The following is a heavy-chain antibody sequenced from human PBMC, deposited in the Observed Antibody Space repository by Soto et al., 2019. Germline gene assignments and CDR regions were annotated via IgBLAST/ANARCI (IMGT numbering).Heavy chain of an antibody. V-gene: IGHV3-48*02. CDR1: GFTFSTYS. J-gene: IGHJ3*02. CDR2: ISSSSTTI. D-gene: IGHD6-6*01. CDR3: ARPVPRHEAFDI. Sequence: EVQLVESGGALEQPGGSLRLSCAASGFTFSTYSMNWVRQAPGKGLEWVSYISSSSTTIYYADSVKGRFTISRDNAKNSLYLQMSSLRDEDTAVYYCARPVPRHEAFDIWGQGTMVTVSS.